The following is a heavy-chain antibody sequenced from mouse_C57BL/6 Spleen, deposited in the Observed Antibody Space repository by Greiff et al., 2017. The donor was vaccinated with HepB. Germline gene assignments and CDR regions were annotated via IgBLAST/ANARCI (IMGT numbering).Heavy chain of an antibody. CDR3: ANMVTTDGRVYYAMDY. Sequence: EVQLQQSGPELVKPGASVKISCKASGYTFTDYYMNWVKQSHGKSLEWIGDINPNNGGTSYNQKFKGKATLTVDKSSSTAYMELRSLTSEDSAVYYCANMVTTDGRVYYAMDYWGQGTSVTVSS. J-gene: IGHJ4*01. CDR1: GYTFTDYY. CDR2: INPNNGGT. V-gene: IGHV1-26*01. D-gene: IGHD2-2*01.